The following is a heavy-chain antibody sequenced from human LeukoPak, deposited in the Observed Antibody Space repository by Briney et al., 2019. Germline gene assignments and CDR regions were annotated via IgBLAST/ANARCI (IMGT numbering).Heavy chain of an antibody. CDR2: INQGGSDK. CDR1: GFTFTGHW. J-gene: IGHJ4*02. D-gene: IGHD1-14*01. V-gene: IGHV3-7*01. CDR3: TRDRSRAEDD. Sequence: PGGSLRLSCAASGFTFTGHWMSWVRQAPGKGLEWVAHINQGGSDKYYVDSVKGRFTISRHNANNLLYLQMTSLRGEDTAVYYCTRDRSRAEDDWGQGTLVTVSS.